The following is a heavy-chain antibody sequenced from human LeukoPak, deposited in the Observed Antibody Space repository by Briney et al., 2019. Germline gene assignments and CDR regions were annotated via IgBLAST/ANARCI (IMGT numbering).Heavy chain of an antibody. V-gene: IGHV1-69*01. D-gene: IGHD2-8*01. Sequence: SVKVYCKASGGTFSSYAISWVRQAPGQGLEWMGGIIPIFGTANYAQKFQGRVTITADESTSTAYMELSSLRSEDTAVYYCATGQGEYCTNGVCPRFDYWGQGTLVTVSS. CDR3: ATGQGEYCTNGVCPRFDY. J-gene: IGHJ4*02. CDR1: GGTFSSYA. CDR2: IIPIFGTA.